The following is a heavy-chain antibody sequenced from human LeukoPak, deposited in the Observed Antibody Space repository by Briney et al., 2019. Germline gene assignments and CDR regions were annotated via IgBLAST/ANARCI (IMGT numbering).Heavy chain of an antibody. D-gene: IGHD1-1*01. J-gene: IGHJ4*02. V-gene: IGHV3-15*01. CDR1: GITFSDAW. CDR3: IANLDY. CDR2: LKSKTDGETS. Sequence: GGSLRLSCEASGITFSDAWMSWVRQVPGKGLEWVALLKSKTDGETSDYAAPVKGRFTVSRNDAENTLFLQMDSLKIDDTAVYYCIANLDYWGQGTLVTVSS.